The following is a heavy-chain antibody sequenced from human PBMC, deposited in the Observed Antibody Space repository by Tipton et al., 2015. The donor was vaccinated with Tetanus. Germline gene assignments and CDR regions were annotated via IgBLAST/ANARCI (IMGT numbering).Heavy chain of an antibody. V-gene: IGHV3-53*01. CDR3: ASSPRFRTGRFES. D-gene: IGHD7-27*01. CDR1: GFTVSSSY. Sequence: VQLVQSGGGLIHPGRSLRLTCGGSGFTVSSSYMHWVRQAPGKGLEWVAVIYTGGSTYYADSVRGRFTISRDNSRDTLYLRMNSLRADDTAVYYCASSPRFRTGRFESWGQGTQVTVSA. CDR2: IYTGGST. J-gene: IGHJ4*02.